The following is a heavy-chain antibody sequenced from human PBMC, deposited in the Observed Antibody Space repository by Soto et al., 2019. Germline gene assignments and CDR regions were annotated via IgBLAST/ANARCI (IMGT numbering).Heavy chain of an antibody. CDR3: ARHDVPAAFDY. J-gene: IGHJ4*02. D-gene: IGHD2-2*01. CDR2: IYYSGST. CDR1: GGSISSSSYY. Sequence: PSETLSLTCTVSGGSISSSSYYWGWIRQPPGKGLEWIGSIYYSGSTYYNPSLKSRVTISVDTSKNQFSLKLSSVTAADTAVYYCARHDVPAAFDYWGQGTLVTVSS. V-gene: IGHV4-39*01.